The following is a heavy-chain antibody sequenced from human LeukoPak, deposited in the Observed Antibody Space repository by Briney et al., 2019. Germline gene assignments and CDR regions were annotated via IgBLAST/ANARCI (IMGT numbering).Heavy chain of an antibody. CDR2: IYPGDSDT. CDR1: GNSFTNYW. CDR3: ARLRSDYYYMDV. V-gene: IGHV5-51*01. J-gene: IGHJ6*03. Sequence: GESLKISCKCSGNSFTNYWVGWVRQMPGKGLEWMGIIYPGDSDTRYSPSFQGQVTISADKSISTAYLQWSSLKASDTAMYYCARLRSDYYYMDVWGKGTTVTVSS.